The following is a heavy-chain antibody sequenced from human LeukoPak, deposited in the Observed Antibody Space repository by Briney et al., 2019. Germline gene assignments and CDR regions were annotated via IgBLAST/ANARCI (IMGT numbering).Heavy chain of an antibody. V-gene: IGHV4-39*07. J-gene: IGHJ4*02. Sequence: SETLSLTCTVSGGSMRSSSYYWGWIRQPPGKGLEWIASIYHSGSTYYNPSLMSRATLSVDPSKNQFSLSLSSVTAADTAVYYCARVIISRLGGRIGAADKSIDYWGQGTLVTVSS. CDR2: IYHSGST. CDR3: ARVIISRLGGRIGAADKSIDY. D-gene: IGHD6-13*01. CDR1: GGSMRSSSYY.